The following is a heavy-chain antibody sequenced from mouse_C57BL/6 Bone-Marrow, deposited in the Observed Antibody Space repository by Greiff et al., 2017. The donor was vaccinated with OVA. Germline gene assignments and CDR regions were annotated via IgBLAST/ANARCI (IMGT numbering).Heavy chain of an antibody. Sequence: QVQLQQSGAELVRPGTSVKVSCKASGYAFTNYLIEWVKQRPGQGLEWIGVINTGSGGTNYNEKFKGKATLTAAKSSSTAYMQLSCLTSEDFAACFCSCYGLYGIDYWGQGTSVTVSS. J-gene: IGHJ4*01. CDR3: SCYGLYGIDY. V-gene: IGHV1-54*01. CDR2: INTGSGGT. CDR1: GYAFTNYL. D-gene: IGHD1-1*01.